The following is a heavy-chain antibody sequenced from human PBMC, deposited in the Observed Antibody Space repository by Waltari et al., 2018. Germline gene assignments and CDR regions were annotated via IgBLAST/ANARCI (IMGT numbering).Heavy chain of an antibody. CDR1: GFTFNGYR. D-gene: IGHD6-13*01. CDR2: ISSNGNYG. J-gene: IGHJ6*02. CDR3: ARAFVNIAARGMDA. Sequence: EVLLVESGGGLVQPGGSLRLSCAASGFTFNGYRMYWVRQAPGKGLVWVSTISSNGNYGTYADSVRGRFTISRDNAKNTLYLQMNSLTAEDTAVYYCARAFVNIAARGMDAWGQGTAVTVSS. V-gene: IGHV3-74*01.